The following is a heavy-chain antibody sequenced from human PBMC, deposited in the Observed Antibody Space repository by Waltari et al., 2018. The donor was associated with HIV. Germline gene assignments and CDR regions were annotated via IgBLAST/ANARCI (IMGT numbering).Heavy chain of an antibody. J-gene: IGHJ4*02. D-gene: IGHD4-4*01. CDR2: SHHDGRT. CDR1: GFTVRNSF. CDR3: ARGDYRPFDY. Sequence: EVHLVESGGGLVQPGGSLRLSCAASGFTVRNSFMGWVRQAPGKWLEWVSISHHDGRTYNANSVKGRLTISRDNSKNTLYLQMNSLRVEDTAVYYCARGDYRPFDYWGQGTLVTVSS. V-gene: IGHV3-66*01.